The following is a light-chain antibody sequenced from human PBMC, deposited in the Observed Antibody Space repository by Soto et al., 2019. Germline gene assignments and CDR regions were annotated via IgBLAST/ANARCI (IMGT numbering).Light chain of an antibody. Sequence: DIQMTQSPSTLSASVGDRVTITCRASQSISSWLAWYQQKPGKAPKLLIYKASSLESGVPSRFSGCGSGTEFTLTISSLQPDDFATYYCQQYNSYSPSWTFGQGTKVEIK. CDR2: KAS. J-gene: IGKJ1*01. V-gene: IGKV1-5*03. CDR1: QSISSW. CDR3: QQYNSYSPSWT.